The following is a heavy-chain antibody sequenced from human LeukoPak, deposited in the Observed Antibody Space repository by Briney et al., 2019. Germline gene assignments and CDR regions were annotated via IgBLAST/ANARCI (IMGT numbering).Heavy chain of an antibody. CDR2: IYYSGST. Sequence: PSETLSLTCTVSGGSISSSSYYWGWLRQPPGTGLEWIGSIYYSGSTYYNPSLKSRVTISVDTSKNQFSLKLSSVTAADTAVYYCARITMVRESYYYMDVWGKGTTVTISS. CDR1: GGSISSSSYY. J-gene: IGHJ6*03. CDR3: ARITMVRESYYYMDV. D-gene: IGHD3-10*01. V-gene: IGHV4-39*01.